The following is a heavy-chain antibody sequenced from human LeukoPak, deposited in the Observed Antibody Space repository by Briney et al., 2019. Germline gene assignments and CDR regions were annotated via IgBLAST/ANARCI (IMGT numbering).Heavy chain of an antibody. CDR2: INHSGST. V-gene: IGHV4-34*01. CDR1: GGSFSGYY. J-gene: IGHJ4*02. Sequence: SETLSLTCAVYGGSFSGYYWSWIRQPPGKGLEWIGEINHSGSTNYSPSLKSRVTISVDTSKNQFSLKLSSVTAADTAVYYCARGGFDGSGSFYYFDYWGQGTLVTVSS. CDR3: ARGGFDGSGSFYYFDY. D-gene: IGHD3-10*01.